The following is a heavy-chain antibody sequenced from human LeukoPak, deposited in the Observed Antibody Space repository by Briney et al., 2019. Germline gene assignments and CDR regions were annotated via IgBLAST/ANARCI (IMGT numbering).Heavy chain of an antibody. V-gene: IGHV1-8*01. J-gene: IGHJ6*03. Sequence: ASVKVSCKASGYTFTSYDINWVRQATGQGLEWMGWMSPNSGNTGYAQKFQGRVTITRNTSISTAYMELSSLRSEDTAVYYCARGTLGYDFWSGYSTYYMDVWGKGTTVTVSS. CDR2: MSPNSGNT. CDR3: ARGTLGYDFWSGYSTYYMDV. D-gene: IGHD3-3*01. CDR1: GYTFTSYD.